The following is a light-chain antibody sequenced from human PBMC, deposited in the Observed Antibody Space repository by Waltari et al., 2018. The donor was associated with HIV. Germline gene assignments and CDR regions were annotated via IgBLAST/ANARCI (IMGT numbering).Light chain of an antibody. Sequence: DLQMPRSSPTLSSSVGARVTSTCRASPVIKKWLAWYQKKPGKAPKLLVYQASLLDNGVSPRFSGDGAGTEFTLTITNLHPDDVATYFCQQYNSYPLIFGGGTKVQ. CDR3: QQYNSYPLI. CDR2: QAS. CDR1: PVIKKW. J-gene: IGKJ4*01. V-gene: IGKV1-5*03.